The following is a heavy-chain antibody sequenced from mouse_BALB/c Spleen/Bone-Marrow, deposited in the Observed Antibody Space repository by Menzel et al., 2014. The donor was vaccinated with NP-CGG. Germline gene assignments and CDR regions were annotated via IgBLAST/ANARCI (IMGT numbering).Heavy chain of an antibody. V-gene: IGHV1-7*01. D-gene: IGHD2-2*01. CDR3: ARSGGYDGFSY. J-gene: IGHJ2*01. Sequence: VQRVESGAELAKPGASVKMSCKASGYTFTSYWMHWVKPRPGQGLEWIGYINPSTGYTEYNQKFKDKATLTADKSSSTAYMQLSSLTSEDSAVYYCARSGGYDGFSYWGQGTTLTVSS. CDR2: INPSTGYT. CDR1: GYTFTSYW.